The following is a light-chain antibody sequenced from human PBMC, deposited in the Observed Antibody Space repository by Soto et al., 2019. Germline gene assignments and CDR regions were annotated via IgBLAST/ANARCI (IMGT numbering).Light chain of an antibody. V-gene: IGLV7-46*01. CDR3: MLSYTGARPVV. CDR1: TGDVTSGHW. J-gene: IGLJ2*01. CDR2: DTS. Sequence: VVTQEPSLTVSPGGTVTLTCGSSTGDVTSGHWPYWFQQKPGQAPRTLIFDTSNKHSWTPARFSGSLLGGKAALTLSGAQPEDEADYYCMLSYTGARPVVFGGGTQLTVL.